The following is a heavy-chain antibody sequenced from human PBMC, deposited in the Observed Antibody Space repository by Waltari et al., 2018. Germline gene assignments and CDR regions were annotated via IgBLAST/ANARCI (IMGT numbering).Heavy chain of an antibody. CDR1: GGTFSSYA. CDR3: ARFSISIHGGFFDY. J-gene: IGHJ4*02. Sequence: QVQLVQSGAEVKKPGSSVKVSCKASGGTFSSYAISWVRQAPGQGLAWMGGIIPIFGTANYAQKCQGRATITADESTSTAYMELSSLRSEDTAVYYCARFSISIHGGFFDYWGQGTLVTVSS. CDR2: IIPIFGTA. D-gene: IGHD2-15*01. V-gene: IGHV1-69*01.